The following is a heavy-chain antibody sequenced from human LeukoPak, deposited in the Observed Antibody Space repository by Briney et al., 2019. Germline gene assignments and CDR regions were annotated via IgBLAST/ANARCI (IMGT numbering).Heavy chain of an antibody. D-gene: IGHD3-22*01. V-gene: IGHV4-61*01. CDR3: ARVPDYYDSSGYRLWYWFDP. J-gene: IGHJ5*02. CDR1: GGSFSSGSYY. Sequence: SETLSLTCTVSGGSFSSGSYYWSWIRQPPGKGLEWIGYIYYSGSTNYNPSLKSRVTISVDTSKNQFSLKLSSVTAADTAVYYCARVPDYYDSSGYRLWYWFDPWGQGTLVTVSS. CDR2: IYYSGST.